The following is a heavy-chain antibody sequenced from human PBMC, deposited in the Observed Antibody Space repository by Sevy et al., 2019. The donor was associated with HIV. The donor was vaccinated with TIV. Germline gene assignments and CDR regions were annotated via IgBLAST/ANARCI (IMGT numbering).Heavy chain of an antibody. D-gene: IGHD4-17*01. CDR2: INPSGGST. J-gene: IGHJ6*03. CDR3: AIPDYGDYLRHWYLEG. V-gene: IGHV1-46*01. CDR1: GYTFTSYY. Sequence: ASVKVSCKASGYTFTSYYMHWVRQAPGQGLEWMGIINPSGGSTSYAQKFQGRVTVTRDTSTSTVYMELSSLRSEDTARYYRAIPDYGDYLRHWYLEGWGKGNNVTVSS.